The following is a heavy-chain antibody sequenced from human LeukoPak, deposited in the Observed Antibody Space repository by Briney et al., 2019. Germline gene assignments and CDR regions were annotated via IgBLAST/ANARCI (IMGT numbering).Heavy chain of an antibody. CDR1: GYTFTSYD. Sequence: GASVKVSCKASGYTFTSYDINWVRQATGQGLEWMGWVNPNSGNTRYAQKFQGRLTTTRNTSISTAYMELSSLRSEDTAVYYCARDPYSGRESHYFDYWGQGTLVTVSS. V-gene: IGHV1-8*01. J-gene: IGHJ4*02. CDR2: VNPNSGNT. D-gene: IGHD1-26*01. CDR3: ARDPYSGRESHYFDY.